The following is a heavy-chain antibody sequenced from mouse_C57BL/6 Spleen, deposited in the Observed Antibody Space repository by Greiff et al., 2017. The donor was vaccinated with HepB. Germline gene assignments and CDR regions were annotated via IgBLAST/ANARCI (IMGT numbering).Heavy chain of an antibody. Sequence: VKLQQPGAELVRPGSSVKLSCKASGYTFTSYWMHWVKQRPIQGLEWIGNIDPSDSETHYNQKFKDKATLTVDKSSSTAYMQLSSLTSEDSAVYYCARDYGSPYYFDYWGQGTTLTVSS. CDR1: GYTFTSYW. CDR3: ARDYGSPYYFDY. J-gene: IGHJ2*01. V-gene: IGHV1-52*01. D-gene: IGHD1-1*01. CDR2: IDPSDSET.